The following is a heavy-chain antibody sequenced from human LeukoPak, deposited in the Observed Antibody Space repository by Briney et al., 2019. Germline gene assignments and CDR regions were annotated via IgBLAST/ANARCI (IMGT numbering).Heavy chain of an antibody. CDR2: IISRTSGGAT. CDR3: PRDPGDYSFNY. V-gene: IGHV3-15*01. J-gene: IGHJ4*02. Sequence: GGSLRLSCTASGLSFSNAWMSRVRQAPGKGLEWVGRIISRTSGGATDYAAPVRGRFTISRDDSQNTLYLQMNSLRPEDTAVYYCPRDPGDYSFNYWGQGTLVTVSS. CDR1: GLSFSNAW. D-gene: IGHD2-21*02.